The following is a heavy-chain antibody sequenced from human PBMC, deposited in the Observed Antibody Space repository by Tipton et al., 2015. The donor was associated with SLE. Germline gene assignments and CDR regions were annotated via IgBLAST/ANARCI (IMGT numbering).Heavy chain of an antibody. CDR1: GYTFTTFY. Sequence: QLVQSGAEVKKPGASVKVSCKASGYTFTTFYMHWVRQAPGQGLEWMGRINPSGGATAYTQKFQGRVTMTRDTSTSTVYMELSSLRSEDTAVYYCARGYNWNSYFDYWGQGTLVTVSS. CDR3: ARGYNWNSYFDY. V-gene: IGHV1-46*03. J-gene: IGHJ4*02. D-gene: IGHD1-7*01. CDR2: INPSGGAT.